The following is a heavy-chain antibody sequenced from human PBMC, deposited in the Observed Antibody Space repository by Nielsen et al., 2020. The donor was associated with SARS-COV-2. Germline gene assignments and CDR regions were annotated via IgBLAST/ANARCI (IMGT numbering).Heavy chain of an antibody. V-gene: IGHV3-15*01. D-gene: IGHD3-3*01. J-gene: IGHJ5*02. CDR2: IKSKTVGGTT. CDR3: TRLIPLRFLEWSNWFDP. Sequence: VRQIPGKGLEWVGRIKSKTVGGTTDYAAPVKGRFTISRDDSKNTLYLQMNSLKTEDAAVYYCTRLIPLRFLEWSNWFDPWGQGTLVTVSS.